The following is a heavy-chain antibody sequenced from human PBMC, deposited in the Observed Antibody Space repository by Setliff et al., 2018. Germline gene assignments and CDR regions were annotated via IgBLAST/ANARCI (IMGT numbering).Heavy chain of an antibody. Sequence: SSETLSLTCAVSGYSISSGYYWGWIRQPPGKGLEWIGSIYHSGRTYYNPSLKSRVIILVDTSKNQFSLKLSSVTAADTAVYYCARDYGDSNWFDPWGQGTLVTVSS. CDR1: GYSISSGYY. CDR2: IYHSGRT. D-gene: IGHD4-17*01. CDR3: ARDYGDSNWFDP. V-gene: IGHV4-38-2*01. J-gene: IGHJ5*02.